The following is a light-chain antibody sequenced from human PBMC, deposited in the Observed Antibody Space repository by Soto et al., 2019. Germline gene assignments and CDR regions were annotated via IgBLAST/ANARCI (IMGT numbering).Light chain of an antibody. J-gene: IGKJ5*01. CDR2: GAS. Sequence: EIVMTQSPATLSVTPGERATLSCRASQSVSSYLAWYQQRPGQAPRLLIYGASTRATDIPDRFSGSGSGTELTLTISSLQSEDFAVYYCQQYNNWPPITFGQGTLLEVK. CDR3: QQYNNWPPIT. V-gene: IGKV3-15*01. CDR1: QSVSSY.